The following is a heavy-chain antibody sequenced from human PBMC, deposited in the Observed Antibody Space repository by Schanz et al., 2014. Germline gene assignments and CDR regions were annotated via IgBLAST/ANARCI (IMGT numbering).Heavy chain of an antibody. CDR1: GFTLSSYA. V-gene: IGHV3-30-3*01. Sequence: QVQLVESGGGVVQPGRSLRLSCAAYGFTLSSYAMHWVRQAPGKGLEWVAVISYDGSNKYYADSVKGRFTISRDNSKNTLYLQMNTLRAEDTAVYYCAREEGWGIAAAGPKHYYYGMDIWGQGTLVTISS. J-gene: IGHJ6*02. D-gene: IGHD6-13*01. CDR3: AREEGWGIAAAGPKHYYYGMDI. CDR2: ISYDGSNK.